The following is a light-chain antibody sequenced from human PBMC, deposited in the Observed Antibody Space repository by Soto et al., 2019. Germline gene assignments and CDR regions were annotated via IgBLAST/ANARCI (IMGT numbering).Light chain of an antibody. CDR3: SSYTTSTTLYV. V-gene: IGLV2-14*01. Sequence: QSALTQPASLSGSAGQSISISCTGTSSDVGTYNYVSWYQQHPGKAPKLMIYEVSHRPSGISNRFSGSKSGNTASLTISGLQAEDEADYYCSSYTTSTTLYVFGTGTKVTVL. J-gene: IGLJ1*01. CDR2: EVS. CDR1: SSDVGTYNY.